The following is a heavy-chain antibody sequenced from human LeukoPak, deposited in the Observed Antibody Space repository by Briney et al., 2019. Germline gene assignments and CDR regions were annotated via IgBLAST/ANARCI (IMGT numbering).Heavy chain of an antibody. V-gene: IGHV3-23*01. CDR3: AKIGSYFDY. CDR1: AFTFSSYA. CDR2: IGGSGVNT. D-gene: IGHD3-10*01. Sequence: GGSLRLSCAASAFTFSSYAMSWVRQAPGKGLEWVSSIGGSGVNTYHADSGKGRFTISRDNSKNTLYLQMNSLRAEDTAVYYCAKIGSYFDYWGQGILVTVSS. J-gene: IGHJ4*02.